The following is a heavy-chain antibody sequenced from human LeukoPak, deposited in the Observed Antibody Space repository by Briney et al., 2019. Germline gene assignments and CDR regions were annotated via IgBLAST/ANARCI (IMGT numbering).Heavy chain of an antibody. CDR3: ARGHQPRFDP. D-gene: IGHD2-2*01. CDR2: ISSSSSYI. CDR1: GFTFSSYS. Sequence: PGGSLRLSCAASGFTFSSYSMNWVRQAPGQGLDLVSSISSSSSYIYYADSVKGRFTISRDNAKNSLYLQMNSLRDEDTAVYYCARGHQPRFDPWGQGTLVTVSS. J-gene: IGHJ5*02. V-gene: IGHV3-21*01.